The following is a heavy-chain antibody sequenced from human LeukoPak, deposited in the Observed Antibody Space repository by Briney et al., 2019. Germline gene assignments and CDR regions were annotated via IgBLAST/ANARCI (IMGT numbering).Heavy chain of an antibody. J-gene: IGHJ4*02. D-gene: IGHD3-22*01. CDR1: GGSISSNHW. CDR2: IFHSGNT. CDR3: ARGRRGSSSGYYYYFDY. Sequence: SETLSLTCAVSGGSISSNHWWSWVRQSPGRGLEWIGEIFHSGNTDYNPSLKSRVTISVDKSKNQLSLTLRSVTAADTAVYYCARGRRGSSSGYYYYFDYWGQGTLVTVSS. V-gene: IGHV4-4*02.